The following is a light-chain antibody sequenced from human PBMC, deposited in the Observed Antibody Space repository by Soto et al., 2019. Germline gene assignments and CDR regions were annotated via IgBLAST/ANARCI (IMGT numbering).Light chain of an antibody. CDR2: KAS. J-gene: IGKJ1*01. V-gene: IGKV1-5*03. CDR3: QQYNSYWT. Sequence: DIQMTQSPSTLSASVGDRVTITCRASQSISSWLAWYQQKPGKAPKLLIYKASSLESGVPSRFSGSGSGKEFPLTISSLPPDDFATYYCQQYNSYWTFGPGTKV. CDR1: QSISSW.